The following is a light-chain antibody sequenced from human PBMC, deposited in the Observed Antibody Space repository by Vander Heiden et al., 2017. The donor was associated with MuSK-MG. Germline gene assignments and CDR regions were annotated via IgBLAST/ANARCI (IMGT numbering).Light chain of an antibody. Sequence: QSSLTPPATVSASLGPSLTLPCTGVSSAVRGFNAVSWYQQHPGRAPKLIIGDATDRPSGVANLFAGSNSGTTAYLTISGLHADEDADYCCSSHPGRNSWLFGGGTTLTVL. CDR1: SSAVRGFNA. CDR2: DAT. CDR3: SSHPGRNSWL. J-gene: IGLJ3*02. V-gene: IGLV2-14*03.